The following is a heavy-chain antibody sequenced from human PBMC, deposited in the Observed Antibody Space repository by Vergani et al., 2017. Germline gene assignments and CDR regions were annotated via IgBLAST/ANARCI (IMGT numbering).Heavy chain of an antibody. CDR2: IKHSGST. D-gene: IGHD6-19*01. Sequence: QLQLQESGPGLVKPSETLSLTCTVSGGSISSYYWSWIRQPPGKGLEWIGEIKHSGSTNYNPSLKSRVTISVDTSKDQFSLKLSSVTAADTAEYYCARAAVAGPVDWFDPWGQGTLVTVSS. CDR1: GGSISSYY. CDR3: ARAAVAGPVDWFDP. J-gene: IGHJ5*02. V-gene: IGHV4-59*12.